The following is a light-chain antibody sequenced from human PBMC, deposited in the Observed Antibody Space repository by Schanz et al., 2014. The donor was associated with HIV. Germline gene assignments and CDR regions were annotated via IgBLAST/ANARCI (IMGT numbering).Light chain of an antibody. J-gene: IGLJ2*01. CDR1: NSNIGATSH. CDR3: QSYDGTLKAVV. V-gene: IGLV1-40*01. CDR2: TDG. Sequence: QSVLTQPPSVSGAPGQGVTISCTGSNSNIGATSHVHWYQQLPGTAPKFLISTDGGRPSGVPDRFCVSKSGALASLEIFGLRSEDEADYYCQSYDGTLKAVVVGGGTKVTVL.